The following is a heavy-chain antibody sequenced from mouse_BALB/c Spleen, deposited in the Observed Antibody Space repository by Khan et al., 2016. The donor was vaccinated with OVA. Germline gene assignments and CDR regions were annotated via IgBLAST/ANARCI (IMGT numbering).Heavy chain of an antibody. CDR3: TRHNYGPCAY. CDR1: GFTFSTYA. V-gene: IGHV5-9-3*01. CDR2: ISSSGDYI. J-gene: IGHJ3*01. D-gene: IGHD1-1*01. Sequence: EVELVESGGDLVRPGGSLKLSCLASGFTFSTYAMSWVRQTPEKRLEWVATISSSGDYIYYPDSVKGRFTISRDTAKHTLYLQMSSLRSEDTYIYYCTRHNYGPCAYWGQGTLVTVSA.